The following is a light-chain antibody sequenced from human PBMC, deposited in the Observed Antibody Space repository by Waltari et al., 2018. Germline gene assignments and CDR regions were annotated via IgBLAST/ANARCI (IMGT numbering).Light chain of an antibody. Sequence: QSALTQPRSVSGSPGQSVTISCTGTNSDVGGYNYVSWYQQHPAKAPKLIIYDVSKRPSVVPDRFSGSKSGNTASLTISGLQAEDEADYYCSSYAGNYVLFGGGTKLTIL. J-gene: IGLJ2*01. CDR2: DVS. CDR3: SSYAGNYVL. V-gene: IGLV2-11*01. CDR1: NSDVGGYNY.